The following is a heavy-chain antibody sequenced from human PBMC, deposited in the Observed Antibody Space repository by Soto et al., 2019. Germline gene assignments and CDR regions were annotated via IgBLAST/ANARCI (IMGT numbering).Heavy chain of an antibody. D-gene: IGHD3-10*01. Sequence: QVQLVQSGAEVKKPGASVKVSCKASGYTFTSYGISWVRQAPGQGLEWMGWINVYNGNTNYAQKLQGRVTMPTDTSTSTAYLDRRSLRSDDTAVYFCARVTGRGEYDYWGQGTLVTVSS. CDR3: ARVTGRGEYDY. J-gene: IGHJ4*02. CDR1: GYTFTSYG. CDR2: INVYNGNT. V-gene: IGHV1-18*01.